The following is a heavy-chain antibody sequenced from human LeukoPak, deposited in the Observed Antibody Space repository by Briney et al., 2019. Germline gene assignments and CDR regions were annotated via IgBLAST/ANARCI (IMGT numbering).Heavy chain of an antibody. CDR1: GGSISSYY. CDR3: ARGGRNQLLINWFDP. V-gene: IGHV4-39*02. Sequence: SETLSLTCTVSGGSISSYYWSWIRQPPGKGLEWIGSFYYSGNTYYNPSLKSRVIISVDTSKNQFSLKLSSVTAADVAVYYCARGGRNQLLINWFDPWGQGTLVTVSS. D-gene: IGHD2-2*01. CDR2: FYYSGNT. J-gene: IGHJ5*02.